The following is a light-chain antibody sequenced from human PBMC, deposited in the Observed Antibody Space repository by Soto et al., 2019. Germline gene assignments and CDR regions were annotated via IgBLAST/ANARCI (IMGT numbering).Light chain of an antibody. Sequence: EIVLTQSPATLSLSPGERATLSCRASQSVSSFLAWYQQKPGQAPRLLIYDTSNRATGIPARFSGRVSATDITLTISSLEPEDFALYYCQQRSNWPLTFGPGTKVDI. CDR1: QSVSSF. CDR2: DTS. V-gene: IGKV3-11*01. J-gene: IGKJ3*01. CDR3: QQRSNWPLT.